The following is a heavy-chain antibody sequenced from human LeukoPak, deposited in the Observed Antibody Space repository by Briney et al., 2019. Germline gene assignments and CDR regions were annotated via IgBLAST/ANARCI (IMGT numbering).Heavy chain of an antibody. D-gene: IGHD3-22*01. CDR2: ISSSSSYI. CDR3: ARGNYYDSSGYFPFNY. CDR1: GFTFSSYS. V-gene: IGHV3-21*01. Sequence: GGSLRLSCAASGFTFSSYSMNWVRQAPGKGLEWVSSISSSSSYIYYADPVKGRFTTSRDNAKNSLYLQMNSLRAEDTAVYYCARGNYYDSSGYFPFNYWGQGTLVTVSS. J-gene: IGHJ4*02.